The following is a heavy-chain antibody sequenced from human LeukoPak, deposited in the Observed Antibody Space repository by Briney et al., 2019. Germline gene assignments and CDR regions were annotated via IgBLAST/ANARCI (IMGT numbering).Heavy chain of an antibody. J-gene: IGHJ4*02. D-gene: IGHD1-1*01. CDR1: GFTLSNFA. CDR3: AIQMTPHGNFDY. V-gene: IGHV3-13*01. Sequence: GGSLRLSCAASGFTLSNFAMHWVRQATGKGLEWVSAIGTADDTFYPGSVKGRFTISRENAKNSLYLQMNNLRAEDTAVYYCAIQMTPHGNFDYWGQGTLVTVSS. CDR2: IGTADDT.